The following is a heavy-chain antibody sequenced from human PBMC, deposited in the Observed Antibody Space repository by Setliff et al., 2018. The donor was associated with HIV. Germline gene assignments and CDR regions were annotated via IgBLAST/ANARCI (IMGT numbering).Heavy chain of an antibody. CDR3: ARGSTIFGQFG. CDR2: ISTSSTYI. CDR1: GFTFSNYS. D-gene: IGHD3-3*01. V-gene: IGHV3-21*01. Sequence: GGSLRLSCAASGFTFSNYSMNWVRQAPGKGLEWVSSISTSSTYIYYADSVRGRFTISRDNAKNSLYLQMNSLRAEDTAVYYCARGSTIFGQFGWGQGTLVTVSS. J-gene: IGHJ4*02.